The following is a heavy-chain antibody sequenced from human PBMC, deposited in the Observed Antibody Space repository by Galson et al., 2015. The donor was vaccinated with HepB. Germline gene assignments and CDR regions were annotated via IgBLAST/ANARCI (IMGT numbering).Heavy chain of an antibody. CDR1: GFSLNTNGVG. Sequence: PALVTPTQTLTLTCTFSGFSLNTNGVGVGWIRQPPGKALEWLALIYWDDDKRYNPSLKRRLTITKDTSKNQVVLTMTNMDPVDTATYYCARTSGWYEQSVNFDYWGQGTLVTVSS. V-gene: IGHV2-5*02. D-gene: IGHD6-19*01. J-gene: IGHJ4*02. CDR2: IYWDDDK. CDR3: ARTSGWYEQSVNFDY.